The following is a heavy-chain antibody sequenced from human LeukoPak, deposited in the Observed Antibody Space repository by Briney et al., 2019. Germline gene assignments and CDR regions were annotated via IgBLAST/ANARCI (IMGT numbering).Heavy chain of an antibody. CDR1: GGSISSYY. CDR2: IYTSGST. D-gene: IGHD3-9*01. J-gene: IGHJ4*02. V-gene: IGHV4-4*07. CDR3: AREGLRYFDWFSDLYYFDY. Sequence: SETLSLTCTVSGGSISSYYWSWIRQPAGKRLEGIGRIYTSGSTNYNPSLKSRVTMSVDTSKNQFSLKLSSVTAADTAVYYCAREGLRYFDWFSDLYYFDYWGQGTLVTVSS.